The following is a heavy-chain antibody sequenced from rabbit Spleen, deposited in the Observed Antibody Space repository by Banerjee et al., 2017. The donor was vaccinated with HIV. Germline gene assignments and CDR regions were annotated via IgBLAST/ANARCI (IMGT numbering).Heavy chain of an antibody. V-gene: IGHV1S40*01. CDR2: IYTGNYKT. CDR1: GFSFSSGYD. D-gene: IGHD8-1*01. CDR3: ARDSGSNDYIDVYFNL. J-gene: IGHJ4*01. Sequence: VESGGGLVKPGASLTLTCKASGFSFSSGYDMCWVRQAPGKGLEWIGCIYTGNYKTYYAGWAKGRFTISKASSTTVTLQMTSLTAADTATYFCARDSGSNDYIDVYFNLWGPGTLVTVS.